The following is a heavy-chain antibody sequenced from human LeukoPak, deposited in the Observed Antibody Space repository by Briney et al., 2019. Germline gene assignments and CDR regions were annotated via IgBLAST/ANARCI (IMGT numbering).Heavy chain of an antibody. CDR1: GLILSRYA. CDR2: ISAGGAGT. V-gene: IGHV3-23*01. Sequence: GGSLRLSCAASGLILSRYAMTWVRQAPGKGLEWVSAISAGGAGTYYAGSVRGRFTISRDNSANTIFLQMNSLRAEDTGLYYCAKSWGRFGGQLPLYYGMDVWGQGTTVTVSS. D-gene: IGHD3-10*01. CDR3: AKSWGRFGGQLPLYYGMDV. J-gene: IGHJ6*02.